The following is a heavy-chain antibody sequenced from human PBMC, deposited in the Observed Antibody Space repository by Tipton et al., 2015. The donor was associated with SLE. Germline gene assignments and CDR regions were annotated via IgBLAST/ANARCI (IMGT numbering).Heavy chain of an antibody. D-gene: IGHD3-22*01. V-gene: IGHV4-31*03. CDR3: ARYFYDSSGVCLFDF. Sequence: TLSLTCTVSGDSISSGGYYWSWIRQHPGKGLEYIGYIHYRRSTYYNPSLRSRVFISVDTSKNQFSLKLSSVTAADTAVYYCARYFYDSSGVCLFDFWGQGTLVTVSS. J-gene: IGHJ4*02. CDR2: IHYRRST. CDR1: GDSISSGGYY.